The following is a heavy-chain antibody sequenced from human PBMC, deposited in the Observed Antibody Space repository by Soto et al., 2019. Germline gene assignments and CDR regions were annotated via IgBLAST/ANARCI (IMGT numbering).Heavy chain of an antibody. Sequence: QVQLVQSGAEVKKPGASVKVSCKASGYTFTGYYMHWVRQAPGQGLEWMGWINPNSGGTNYAQKFQGWVTMTRDTSISTAYMELSRLRSDDTAVYYCARIAVAGNASAAFDIWGQGTMVTVSS. D-gene: IGHD6-19*01. CDR1: GYTFTGYY. CDR3: ARIAVAGNASAAFDI. CDR2: INPNSGGT. J-gene: IGHJ3*02. V-gene: IGHV1-2*04.